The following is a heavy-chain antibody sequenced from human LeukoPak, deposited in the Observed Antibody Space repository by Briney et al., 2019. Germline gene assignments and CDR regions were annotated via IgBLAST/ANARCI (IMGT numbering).Heavy chain of an antibody. CDR1: GFTVSTYY. D-gene: IGHD2-2*01. CDR2: IYSGGST. Sequence: GGSLRLSCAASGFTVSTYYMTWVRQAPGKGLECVSVIYSGGSTYYADSVKGRFTVSRDNSKNTLYLQMNSLRAEDTAMYYCARGLGYCTSTTCLLPFDYWNQGTLVTVSS. J-gene: IGHJ4*02. CDR3: ARGLGYCTSTTCLLPFDY. V-gene: IGHV3-53*01.